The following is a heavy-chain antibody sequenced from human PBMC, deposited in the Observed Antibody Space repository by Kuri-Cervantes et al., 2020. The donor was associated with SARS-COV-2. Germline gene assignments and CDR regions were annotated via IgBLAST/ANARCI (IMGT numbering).Heavy chain of an antibody. CDR1: GGSFSGYY. J-gene: IGHJ3*02. CDR3: ARDRGKRIFGVVIINAFDT. Sequence: SETLSLTCAVYGGSFSGYYWSWIRQPPGEGLEWNGEINHSGSTNYNPSLKSRVTISVDTSKNQFSLKLSSVTAADTAVYYCARDRGKRIFGVVIINAFDTWGQGTMVTASS. CDR2: INHSGST. V-gene: IGHV4-34*01. D-gene: IGHD3-3*01.